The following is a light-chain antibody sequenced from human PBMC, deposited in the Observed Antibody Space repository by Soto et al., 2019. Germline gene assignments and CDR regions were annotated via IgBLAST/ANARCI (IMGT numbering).Light chain of an antibody. CDR1: SGHSNYA. Sequence: QLVLTQSPSASASLGASVKLTCTLSSGHSNYAIAWHQQQPEKGPRYLMRINSDGSHNKGDGIPDRFSASSSGSERYLTISSLQPEDEADYFCQTWASGIRLSGGGTKLTVL. J-gene: IGLJ3*02. V-gene: IGLV4-69*01. CDR3: QTWASGIRL. CDR2: INSDGSH.